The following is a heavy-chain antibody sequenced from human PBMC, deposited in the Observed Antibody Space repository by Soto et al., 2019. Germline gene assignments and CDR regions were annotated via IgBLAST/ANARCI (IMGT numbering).Heavy chain of an antibody. CDR2: INAGNGNT. Sequence: ASVKVSCKASGYTITSYAMHWVRQAPGQRLEWMGWINAGNGNTKYSQKFQGRVTITRDTSASTAYMELSSLRSEDTAVYYCAREHIVVVTAISHAFDIWGQGTMVTVSS. D-gene: IGHD2-21*02. CDR3: AREHIVVVTAISHAFDI. J-gene: IGHJ3*02. V-gene: IGHV1-3*01. CDR1: GYTITSYA.